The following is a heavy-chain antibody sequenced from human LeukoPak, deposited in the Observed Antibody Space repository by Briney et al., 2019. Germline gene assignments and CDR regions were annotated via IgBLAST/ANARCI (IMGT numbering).Heavy chain of an antibody. CDR3: AKDGRFGQLLFIDY. J-gene: IGHJ4*02. D-gene: IGHD3-10*01. CDR1: GFIFSNAW. V-gene: IGHV3-7*01. Sequence: PGGSLRLSCAVSGFIFSNAWMTWVRQAPGKGLEWVATITQDGSAKYYADSVKGRFTISRDNSKNTLYLLMNSLRADDTAMYYCAKDGRFGQLLFIDYWGQGTLVTVSS. CDR2: ITQDGSAK.